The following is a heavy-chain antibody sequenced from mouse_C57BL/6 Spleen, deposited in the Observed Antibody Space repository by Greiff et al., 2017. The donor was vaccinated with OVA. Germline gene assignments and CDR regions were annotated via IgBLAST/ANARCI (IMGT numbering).Heavy chain of an antibody. Sequence: QVQLQQSGPGLVQPSQSLSITCTVSGFSLTSYGVHWVRQSPGKGLEWLGVIWSGGSTDYNAAFISRLSISKDNSKSQVFFRMNSLQADDTDIYYCARQRHSWDYYAMDYWGQGTSVTVSS. CDR2: IWSGGST. CDR3: ARQRHSWDYYAMDY. CDR1: GFSLTSYG. J-gene: IGHJ4*01. D-gene: IGHD3-2*01. V-gene: IGHV2-2*01.